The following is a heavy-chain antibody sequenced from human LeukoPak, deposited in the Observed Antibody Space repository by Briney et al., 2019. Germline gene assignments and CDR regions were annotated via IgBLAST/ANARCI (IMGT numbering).Heavy chain of an antibody. D-gene: IGHD3-3*01. CDR2: INPNSGGT. V-gene: IGHV1-2*02. CDR3: ARLTYYDFWSGYPHYYYGMDV. J-gene: IGHJ6*02. CDR1: GYTFTGYY. Sequence: ASVKVSCKASGYTFTGYYMHWVRQAPGQGLEWMGWINPNSGGTNYAQKFQGRVTMTRDTSISTAYMELSRLRSDDTAVYYCARLTYYDFWSGYPHYYYGMDVWGQGTTVTVSS.